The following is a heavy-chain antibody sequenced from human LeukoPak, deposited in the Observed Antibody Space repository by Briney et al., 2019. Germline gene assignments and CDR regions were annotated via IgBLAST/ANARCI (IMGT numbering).Heavy chain of an antibody. Sequence: GGSLRLSCAASGFTFSTFWMHWVRQAPGKGLVWVSGIKSDGSITTYADSVKGRFTISRDNAENTLYLQMNSLKAEDTAVYYCARGRYYGMDVWGQGTTVTVSS. J-gene: IGHJ6*02. CDR3: ARGRYYGMDV. CDR2: IKSDGSIT. V-gene: IGHV3-74*03. CDR1: GFTFSTFW.